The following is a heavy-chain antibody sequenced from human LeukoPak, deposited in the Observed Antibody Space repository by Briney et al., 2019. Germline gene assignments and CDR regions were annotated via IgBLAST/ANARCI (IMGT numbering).Heavy chain of an antibody. Sequence: ASVKVSCKASGYTFTGYYMYWVRQAPGQGLEWMGWINPNSGGTNYAQKFQGRVTMTRDTSISTAYMELSRLRSDDTAVYYCARVVVVPAAIRYNWFDPWGQGTLVTVSS. CDR2: INPNSGGT. CDR3: ARVVVVPAAIRYNWFDP. CDR1: GYTFTGYY. J-gene: IGHJ5*02. V-gene: IGHV1-2*02. D-gene: IGHD2-2*02.